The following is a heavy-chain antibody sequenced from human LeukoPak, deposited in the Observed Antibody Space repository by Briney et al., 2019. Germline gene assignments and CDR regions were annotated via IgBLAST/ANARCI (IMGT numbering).Heavy chain of an antibody. J-gene: IGHJ4*02. CDR1: DGSISSYY. D-gene: IGHD1-26*01. CDR3: ARFRGIVGATGAFDY. Sequence: SETLSLTCTVSDGSISSYYWSWIRQPPGKGLEWIGYIYYSGSTNYNPSLKSRVTISVDTSKNQFSLKLSSVTAADTAVYYCARFRGIVGATGAFDYWGQGTLVTVSS. CDR2: IYYSGST. V-gene: IGHV4-59*01.